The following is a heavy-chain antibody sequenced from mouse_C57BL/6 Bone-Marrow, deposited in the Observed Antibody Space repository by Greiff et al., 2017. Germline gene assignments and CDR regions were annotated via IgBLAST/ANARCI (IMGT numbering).Heavy chain of an antibody. Sequence: QVQLQQSGAELVKPGASVKISCKASGYAFSSYWMHWVKQRPGQGLEWIGQIYPGDGDTNYNGKFKGKATLTADKSSSTAYMQLSSLTSEDSAVYFCARDNPYEAMDYWGQGTSVTVSS. V-gene: IGHV1-80*01. CDR2: IYPGDGDT. CDR3: ARDNPYEAMDY. J-gene: IGHJ4*01. D-gene: IGHD1-3*01. CDR1: GYAFSSYW.